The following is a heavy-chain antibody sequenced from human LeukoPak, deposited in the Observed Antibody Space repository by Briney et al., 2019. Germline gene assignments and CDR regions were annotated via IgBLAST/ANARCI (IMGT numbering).Heavy chain of an antibody. Sequence: SETLSLTCAVYGGSFSGYYWSWIRQPPGKGLEWIGEINHSESTNYNPSLKSRVTISVDTSKNQFSLKLSSVTAADTAVYYCARGGSSRKAATSRGWFDPWGQGTLVTVSS. CDR2: INHSEST. CDR3: ARGGSSRKAATSRGWFDP. CDR1: GGSFSGYY. J-gene: IGHJ5*02. V-gene: IGHV4-34*01. D-gene: IGHD2-15*01.